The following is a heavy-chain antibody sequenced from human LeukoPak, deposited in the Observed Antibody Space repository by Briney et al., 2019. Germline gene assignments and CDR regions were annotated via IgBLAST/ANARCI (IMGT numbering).Heavy chain of an antibody. CDR2: IYYSGST. J-gene: IGHJ5*02. CDR1: GGSISSYY. Sequence: SETLSLTCTVSGGSISSYYWSWIRQPPGKGLEWIGYIYYSGSTNYNPSLKSRVTISVDTSKNQFSLKLSSVTAADTAVYYCARDQRGYYYDSSGYYPWGQGTLVTVSS. V-gene: IGHV4-59*08. D-gene: IGHD3-22*01. CDR3: ARDQRGYYYDSSGYYP.